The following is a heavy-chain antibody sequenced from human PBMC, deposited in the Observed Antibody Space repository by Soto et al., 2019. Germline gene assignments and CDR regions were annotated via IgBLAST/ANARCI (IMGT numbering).Heavy chain of an antibody. Sequence: SLTCTVSGGSISSGDYSWSWIRQHPGKGLEWIGYIYYSGSPYYNPSLKSRVTISVDTSKNQFSLKLSSVTAADTAVYYCARWPHLAPRLDSWGQGTLVTVSS. J-gene: IGHJ4*02. V-gene: IGHV4-31*03. CDR3: ARWPHLAPRLDS. CDR1: GGSISSGDYS. CDR2: IYYSGSP.